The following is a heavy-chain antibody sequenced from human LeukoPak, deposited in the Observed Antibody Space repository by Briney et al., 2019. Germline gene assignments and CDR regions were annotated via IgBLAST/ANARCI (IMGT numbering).Heavy chain of an antibody. CDR1: GGSISNYY. J-gene: IGHJ3*02. CDR3: ARSPPTTVVSPGIGAFDI. CDR2: IYYSGST. D-gene: IGHD4-23*01. V-gene: IGHV4-59*01. Sequence: SETLSLTCTVSGGSISNYYWNWIRQPPGKGLEWIGYIYYSGSTNYNPSLKSRVTISVDTSKNQFSLKLSSVTAAGTAVYYCARSPPTTVVSPGIGAFDIWGQGTMVTVSS.